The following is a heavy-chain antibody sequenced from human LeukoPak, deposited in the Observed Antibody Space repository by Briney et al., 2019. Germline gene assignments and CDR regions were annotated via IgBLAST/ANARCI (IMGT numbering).Heavy chain of an antibody. D-gene: IGHD5-12*01. V-gene: IGHV4-39*01. Sequence: PSETLSLTCTVSGGSISSSSYYWGWIRQPPGKGLEWIGSIYYSGSTYYNPSLKSRVTISVDTSKNQFSLKLSSVTAADTAVYYCASLRDSDYRSWAFDIWGQGTMVTVSS. CDR3: ASLRDSDYRSWAFDI. CDR2: IYYSGST. CDR1: GGSISSSSYY. J-gene: IGHJ3*02.